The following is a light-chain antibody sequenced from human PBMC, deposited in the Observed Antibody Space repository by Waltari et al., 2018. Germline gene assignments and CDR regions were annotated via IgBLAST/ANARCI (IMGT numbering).Light chain of an antibody. CDR3: SAFAGSNNFGV. Sequence: QSALTQPPSASGSPGQSVTISCTGTSRDIGGSNFVSWYQQRPGKAPRFLIYGVNKRPSGVSDRFSGSKSGNTASLTVSGLQPDDEATYYCSAFAGSNNFGVFGGVTKLTVL. CDR2: GVN. V-gene: IGLV2-8*01. J-gene: IGLJ3*02. CDR1: SRDIGGSNF.